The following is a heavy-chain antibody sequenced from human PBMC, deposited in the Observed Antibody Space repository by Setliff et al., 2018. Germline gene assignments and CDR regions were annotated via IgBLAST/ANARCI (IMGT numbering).Heavy chain of an antibody. D-gene: IGHD6-13*01. V-gene: IGHV3-23*01. CDR1: GFSFSKFA. J-gene: IGHJ4*02. Sequence: PGGSLRLSCAASGFSFSKFAMSWVRQSPGKGLEWVSGISGSGTSTNFADSVKGRFTISRDNFKNTLYLQMNSLRVEDTAVYYCARCSSWHSHYPHFNYWGQGTLVTVSS. CDR2: ISGSGTST. CDR3: ARCSSWHSHYPHFNY.